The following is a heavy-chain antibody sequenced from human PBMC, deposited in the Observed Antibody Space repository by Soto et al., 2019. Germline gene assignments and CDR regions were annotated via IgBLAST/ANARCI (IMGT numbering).Heavy chain of an antibody. Sequence: ASVKVSCKASGYTSTSYYMHWVRQAPGQGLEWMGIINPSGGSTSYAQKFQGRVTMTRDTSTSTVYMELSSLRSEDTAVYYCARDLVRGVNYYYGMDFWGQGTMVTVSS. J-gene: IGHJ6*02. CDR1: GYTSTSYY. V-gene: IGHV1-46*01. CDR3: ARDLVRGVNYYYGMDF. D-gene: IGHD3-10*01. CDR2: INPSGGST.